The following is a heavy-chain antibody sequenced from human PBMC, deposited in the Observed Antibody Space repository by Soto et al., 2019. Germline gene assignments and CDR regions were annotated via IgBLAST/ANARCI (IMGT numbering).Heavy chain of an antibody. Sequence: SVTLSLTRTDSGGSFSSYYWSWIRQPPGKGLEWIGYMYYSGSTKYNPSLKSRVTTSVDTSKNQFSLKLSSVTAADTTVYYCARHEYSSGWYYFDYWGHGTLVTVSS. CDR1: GGSFSSYY. D-gene: IGHD6-19*01. CDR3: ARHEYSSGWYYFDY. J-gene: IGHJ4*01. V-gene: IGHV4-59*08. CDR2: MYYSGST.